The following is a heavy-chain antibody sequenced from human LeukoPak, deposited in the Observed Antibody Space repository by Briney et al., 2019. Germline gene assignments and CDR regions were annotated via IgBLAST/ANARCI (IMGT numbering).Heavy chain of an antibody. D-gene: IGHD4-17*01. V-gene: IGHV1-8*01. Sequence: ASVKVSCKASGYTFTSYDINWVRQATGQGLEWMGWMNPNSGNTGYAQKFQGRVTMTRSTSISTAYMELSSLRSEDTAVYYCARGVVGTVTPLFDYWGQGTLVTVSS. CDR2: MNPNSGNT. CDR1: GYTFTSYD. J-gene: IGHJ4*02. CDR3: ARGVVGTVTPLFDY.